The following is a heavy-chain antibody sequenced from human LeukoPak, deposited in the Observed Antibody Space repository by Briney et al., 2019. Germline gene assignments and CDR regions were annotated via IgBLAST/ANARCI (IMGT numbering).Heavy chain of an antibody. CDR2: IRYDGSNK. J-gene: IGHJ4*02. Sequence: GGSLRLSCAASGFTFSSYGMHWVRQAPGKGLEWVAFIRYDGSNKYYADSVKGRFTISRDNSKNTLYLQMNGLRAEDTAVYYCARGVLVRGIIDYWGQGTLVTVSS. CDR1: GFTFSSYG. CDR3: ARGVLVRGIIDY. V-gene: IGHV3-30*02. D-gene: IGHD3-10*01.